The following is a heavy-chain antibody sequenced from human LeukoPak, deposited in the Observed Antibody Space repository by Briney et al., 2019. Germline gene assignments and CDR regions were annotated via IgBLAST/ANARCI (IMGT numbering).Heavy chain of an antibody. CDR1: GYTFTSYY. Sequence: VSVKVSCKASGYTFTSYYMHWVRQAPGQGLEWMGWINPNNGVTNYAQKFQGRVTMTRDTSITTAYMELSSLRSGDTAVYYCVRIYYGPDYWGQGTLVTVSS. CDR3: VRIYYGPDY. D-gene: IGHD4-17*01. V-gene: IGHV1-2*02. J-gene: IGHJ4*02. CDR2: INPNNGVT.